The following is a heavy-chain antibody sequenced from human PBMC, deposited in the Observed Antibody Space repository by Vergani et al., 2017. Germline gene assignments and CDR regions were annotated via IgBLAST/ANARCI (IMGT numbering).Heavy chain of an antibody. CDR3: ARDSYGGDWYFDL. J-gene: IGHJ2*01. V-gene: IGHV4-39*07. CDR1: GGSISSSSYY. CDR2: IYYSGST. Sequence: QLQLQESGPGLVKPSETLSLTCTVSGGSISSSSYYWGWIRQPPGKGLEWIGSIYYSGSTYYNPSLKSRVTISVDTSKNQFSLKLSSVTAADTAVYYCARDSYGGDWYFDLWGRGTLVTVSS. D-gene: IGHD4-23*01.